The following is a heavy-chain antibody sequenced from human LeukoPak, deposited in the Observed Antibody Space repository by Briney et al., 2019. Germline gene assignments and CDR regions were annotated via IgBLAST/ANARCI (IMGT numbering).Heavy chain of an antibody. Sequence: SVKVSCKASGGTFSSYAISWVRQAPGQGLEWMGGIIPIFGTANYAQKFQGRVTMTRDTSISTAYMELSRLRSDDTAVYYCARVYSGSYYYYYYMDVWGKGTTVTVSS. CDR1: GGTFSSYA. J-gene: IGHJ6*03. CDR2: IIPIFGTA. D-gene: IGHD1-26*01. V-gene: IGHV1-69*05. CDR3: ARVYSGSYYYYYYMDV.